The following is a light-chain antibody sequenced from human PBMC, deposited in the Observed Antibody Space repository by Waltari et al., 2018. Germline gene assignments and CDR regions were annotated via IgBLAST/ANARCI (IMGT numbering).Light chain of an antibody. CDR2: WAS. CDR1: QSVFYSPNNKNY. CDR3: QQYSSTPPT. J-gene: IGKJ1*01. Sequence: DIVMTQSPDSLTVSLGERATINCKSSQSVFYSPNNKNYLAWYQQKRGQPPKVLIYWASTRESGVPDRFSGSGSGTDFTLTSSSLQAEDVAVYYCQQYSSTPPTFGQGTKVDIK. V-gene: IGKV4-1*01.